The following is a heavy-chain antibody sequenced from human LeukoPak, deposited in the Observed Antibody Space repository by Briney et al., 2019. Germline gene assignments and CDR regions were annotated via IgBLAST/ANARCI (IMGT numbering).Heavy chain of an antibody. CDR1: GFIFSDYW. CDR3: ARGGRFAYFLDY. CDR2: IKYDGSST. D-gene: IGHD3-16*01. J-gene: IGHJ4*02. Sequence: GGSLRLSCAASGFIFSDYWMHWVRPGPGKGLEWVSRIKYDGSSTSYADFVKGRFTISRDNAENTVYVNMHSLRDEDTAVYYCARGGRFAYFLDYWGQGNLVTVSS. V-gene: IGHV3-74*01.